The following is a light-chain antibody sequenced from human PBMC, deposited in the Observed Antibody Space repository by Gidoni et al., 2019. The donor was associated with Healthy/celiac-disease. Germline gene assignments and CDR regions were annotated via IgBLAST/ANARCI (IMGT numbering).Light chain of an antibody. CDR2: DAS. J-gene: IGKJ3*01. CDR3: QQYDNLPPFT. V-gene: IGKV1-33*01. CDR1: QDISNY. Sequence: DIKMTQSPSSLSASVGDRVTITCQASQDISNYLNWYQQKPGKAPKLLIYDASYLETGVPSRFSGSGCGTDFTFTISSRQPEDIATYYCQQYDNLPPFTFGPGTKVDIK.